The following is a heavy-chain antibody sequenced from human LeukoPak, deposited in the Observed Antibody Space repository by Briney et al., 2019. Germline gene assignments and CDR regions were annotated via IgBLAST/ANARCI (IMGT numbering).Heavy chain of an antibody. CDR2: INHSGST. CDR1: GGSFSGYY. J-gene: IGHJ6*03. V-gene: IGHV4-34*01. D-gene: IGHD3-3*01. Sequence: SETLSLTCAVYGGSFSGYYWSWIRQPPGKGLEWIGEINHSGSTNYNPSLKSRVTISVDTSKNQFSLKLSSVTAADTAVYYCARGHPSITIFGVVINNYYYMDVWGKGTTVTVSS. CDR3: ARGHPSITIFGVVINNYYYMDV.